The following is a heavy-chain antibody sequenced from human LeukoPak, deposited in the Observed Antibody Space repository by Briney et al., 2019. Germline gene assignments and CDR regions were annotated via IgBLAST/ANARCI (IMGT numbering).Heavy chain of an antibody. CDR3: ARVRVAATPYDAFDI. CDR1: GYSISSGYY. Sequence: SETLSLTCAVSGYSISSGYYWGWIRQPPGKGLEWIGSIYHSGSTYYNPSLKSRVTISVDTSKNQFSLKLSSVTAADTAVYYCARVRVAATPYDAFDIWGQGTMVTVSS. V-gene: IGHV4-38-2*01. J-gene: IGHJ3*02. D-gene: IGHD2-15*01. CDR2: IYHSGST.